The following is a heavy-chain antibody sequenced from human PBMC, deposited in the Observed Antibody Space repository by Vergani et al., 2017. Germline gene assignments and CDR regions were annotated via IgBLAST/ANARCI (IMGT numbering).Heavy chain of an antibody. CDR3: AXHRGGGLVVVATTPWYYYYGMDV. D-gene: IGHD2-15*01. CDR2: IYPGDSDT. CDR1: GYSFTSYW. J-gene: IGHJ6*02. Sequence: EVQLVPSGAEVKKPGESLTISCKGSGYSFTSYWIGWVRQMPGKGLEWMGIIYPGDSDTRYSPSFQGQVTIPADKSISTAYLRWSSLKASDTAMYYCAXHRGGGLVVVATTPWYYYYGMDVWGQGTTVTVSS. V-gene: IGHV5-51*01.